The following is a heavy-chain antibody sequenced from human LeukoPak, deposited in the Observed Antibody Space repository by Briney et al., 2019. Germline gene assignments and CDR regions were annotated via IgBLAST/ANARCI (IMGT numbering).Heavy chain of an antibody. CDR1: GYTFTGYY. D-gene: IGHD1-26*01. V-gene: IGHV1-2*02. CDR2: INPNTGGT. J-gene: IGHJ4*02. CDR3: ARDISRSYLADY. Sequence: ASVKVSCKASGYTFTGYYIHWVRQAPGQGLEWMGWINPNTGGTNYAQKFQGRVTMTRDTSTSTVYMELSSLRSEDTAVYYCARDISRSYLADYWGQGTLVTVSS.